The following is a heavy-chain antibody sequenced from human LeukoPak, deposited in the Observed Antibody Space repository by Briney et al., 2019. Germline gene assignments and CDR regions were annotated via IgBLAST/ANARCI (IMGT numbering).Heavy chain of an antibody. D-gene: IGHD1-1*01. CDR2: INSGSSYT. Sequence: GGSLRLSCAASGFTFSSYMMNWVRQAPGKGLEWVSSINSGSSYTYYTESVKGRFTVSRDNAKNSLFLQMNSLRAEDTAIYYCARSLTTLTYEGYWGQGTLVTVSS. CDR3: ARSLTTLTYEGY. J-gene: IGHJ4*02. V-gene: IGHV3-21*01. CDR1: GFTFSSYM.